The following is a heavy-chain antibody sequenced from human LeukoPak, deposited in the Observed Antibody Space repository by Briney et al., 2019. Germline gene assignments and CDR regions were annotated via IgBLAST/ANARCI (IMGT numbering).Heavy chain of an antibody. CDR2: VNHSGST. Sequence: ASETLSLTCAVYAGSFSGYYWSWIRQTPGKGPEWIGEVNHSGSTNYNPSLKSRVTISVDTSKNQFSLKLSSVTAADTAVYYCARVVRGTVAGTTEGFDPWGQGTLVTVSS. D-gene: IGHD6-19*01. CDR1: AGSFSGYY. CDR3: ARVVRGTVAGTTEGFDP. J-gene: IGHJ5*02. V-gene: IGHV4-34*01.